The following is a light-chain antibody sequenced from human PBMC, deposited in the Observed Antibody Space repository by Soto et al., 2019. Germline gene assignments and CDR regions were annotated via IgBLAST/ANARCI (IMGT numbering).Light chain of an antibody. J-gene: IGKJ4*01. CDR1: QNVASY. V-gene: IGKV3-20*01. Sequence: EIVLTQSPATLSLSPGESATLSCRASQNVASYLAWFQQKPGQPPRLLVYDVSTRATGIPARFSGSGSETDFTLTISSLDPEDFAVYYCQQYGSSLLTFGGGTKVDIK. CDR2: DVS. CDR3: QQYGSSLLT.